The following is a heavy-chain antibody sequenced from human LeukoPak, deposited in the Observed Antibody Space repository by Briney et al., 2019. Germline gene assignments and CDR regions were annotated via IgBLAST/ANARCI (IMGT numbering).Heavy chain of an antibody. Sequence: GGSLRLSCAASGFTVSSNYMSWVRQAPGKGLEWVSVIYGAGSTYYADSVKGRFTISGDNSKNTLYLQMNSLRAEDTAVYYCATPRSGYYYYFDYWGQGTLVTVSS. CDR2: IYGAGST. CDR3: ATPRSGYYYYFDY. D-gene: IGHD3-22*01. CDR1: GFTVSSNY. J-gene: IGHJ4*02. V-gene: IGHV3-66*01.